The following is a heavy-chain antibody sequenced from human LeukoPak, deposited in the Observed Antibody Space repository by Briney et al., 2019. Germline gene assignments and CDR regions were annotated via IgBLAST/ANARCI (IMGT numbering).Heavy chain of an antibody. CDR3: ARLRSRSYYDFWSGYSEADY. J-gene: IGHJ4*02. Sequence: SQTLSLTCTVSGGSISSGGYCWSWIRQHPGKGLEWIGYIYYSGSTYYNPSLKSRVTISVDTSKNQFSLKLSSVTAADTAVYYCARLRSRSYYDFWSGYSEADYWGQGTLVTVSS. V-gene: IGHV4-31*03. D-gene: IGHD3-3*01. CDR2: IYYSGST. CDR1: GGSISSGGYC.